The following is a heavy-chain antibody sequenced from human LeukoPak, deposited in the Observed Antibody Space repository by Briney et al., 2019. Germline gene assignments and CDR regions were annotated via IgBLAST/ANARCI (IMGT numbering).Heavy chain of an antibody. CDR2: IYPGDSDT. CDR1: GYIFTNFW. V-gene: IGHV5-51*01. CDR3: ARQFGSGLQSMGYR. Sequence: GESLKISCKGSGYIFTNFWIGWVRQMPGSGLEWMGLIYPGDSDTRYSPSFQGQVTISADKSITTAYPQWSSLKASDTAMYYCARQFGSGLQSMGYRWGQGTLVTVSS. D-gene: IGHD3-3*01. J-gene: IGHJ4*02.